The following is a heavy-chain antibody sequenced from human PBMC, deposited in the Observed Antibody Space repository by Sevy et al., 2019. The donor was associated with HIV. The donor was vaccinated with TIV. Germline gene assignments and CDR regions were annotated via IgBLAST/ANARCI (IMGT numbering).Heavy chain of an antibody. CDR1: GFSFDSYG. J-gene: IGHJ6*03. CDR3: AKGGGGHYDPDEIGYYFYYYNMDV. CDR2: ISGSGTRT. D-gene: IGHD3-22*01. Sequence: GGSLRLSCAVSGFSFDSYGMTWVRQAPGKGLEWVSGISGSGTRTYYADSVKGRFIISRDNSKNTLYLQMNSLRSEEPAIYYCAKGGGGHYDPDEIGYYFYYYNMDVWGKGTTVTVSS. V-gene: IGHV3-23*01.